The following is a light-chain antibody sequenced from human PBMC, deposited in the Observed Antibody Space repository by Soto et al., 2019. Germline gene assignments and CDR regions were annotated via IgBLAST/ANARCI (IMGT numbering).Light chain of an antibody. J-gene: IGKJ5*01. CDR3: QQRSNWPLVT. CDR2: DAS. Sequence: EIVLTQSPATLSFSPGEGATLSCRASQSVGTYLAWYQQKPGQAPRLLIYDASIRATGCPARFRGSGSGTDFTLTISSLEPEDVAVYYCQQRSNWPLVTFGQGTRLEIK. V-gene: IGKV3-11*01. CDR1: QSVGTY.